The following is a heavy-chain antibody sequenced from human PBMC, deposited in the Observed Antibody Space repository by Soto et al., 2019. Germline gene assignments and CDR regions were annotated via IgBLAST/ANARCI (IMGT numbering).Heavy chain of an antibody. CDR1: GFTFSTFW. J-gene: IGHJ4*02. V-gene: IGHV3-7*03. Sequence: PRGSRRLSCALAGFTFSTFWMDCVRQAPGRWREWVAKIKAEGREKNYAGSGKGRLSLSTDNARQSVYIQMTSLRAEDKAVYYCARVRPWNYRDYWGQGTLVTVSS. D-gene: IGHD3-10*01. CDR2: IKAEGREK. CDR3: ARVRPWNYRDY.